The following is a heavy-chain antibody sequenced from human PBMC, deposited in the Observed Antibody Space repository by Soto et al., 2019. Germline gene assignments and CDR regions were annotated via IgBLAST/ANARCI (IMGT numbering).Heavy chain of an antibody. V-gene: IGHV1-3*01. CDR1: GYTFTSYA. D-gene: IGHD1-1*01. J-gene: IGHJ4*02. CDR2: INAGNGNT. Sequence: GASVKVSCKASGYTFTSYAMHWVRQAPGQRLEWMGWINAGNGNTKYSQKFQGRVTITRDTSASTAYMELSSLRSEDTAVYYCAGEQAYNWAPADYFDYWGQGTLVTVSS. CDR3: AGEQAYNWAPADYFDY.